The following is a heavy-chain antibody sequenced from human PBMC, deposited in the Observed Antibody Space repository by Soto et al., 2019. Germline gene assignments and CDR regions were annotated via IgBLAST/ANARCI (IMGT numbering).Heavy chain of an antibody. CDR1: GFIFSDYW. Sequence: EVQLVESGGGLVQPGGSLRLSCAVSGFIFSDYWITWVRQAPGKGLEWVATISPEGSEKYYVDSLKGRVTISRDNAKNSLYLQMISLRAEDTALYYCARARIDYWGRGTRITVSS. CDR3: ARARIDY. J-gene: IGHJ4*02. V-gene: IGHV3-7*03. CDR2: ISPEGSEK.